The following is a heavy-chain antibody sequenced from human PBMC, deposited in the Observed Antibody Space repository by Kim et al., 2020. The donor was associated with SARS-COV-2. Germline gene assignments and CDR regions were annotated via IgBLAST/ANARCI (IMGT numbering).Heavy chain of an antibody. CDR3: AKQDIVATMASN. D-gene: IGHD5-12*01. J-gene: IGHJ4*02. Sequence: ADSGKGRFTSARDNSTNTLYLQMNSLRAEDTAVYYCAKQDIVATMASNWGQGTLVTVSS. V-gene: IGHV3-23*01.